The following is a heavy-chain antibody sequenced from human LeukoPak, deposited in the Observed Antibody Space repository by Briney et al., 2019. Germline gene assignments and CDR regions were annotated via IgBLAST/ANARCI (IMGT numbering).Heavy chain of an antibody. V-gene: IGHV6-1*01. CDR1: GDRVSSDSAA. D-gene: IGHD1/OR15-1a*01. J-gene: IGHJ4*02. Sequence: SQTLSLTCAISGDRVSSDSAAWNWIRQSPSRGLEWLGRTYYRSKWYNDYAVSVISRITINPDTSKNQFSLQLNSVTPEDTAVYYCARAPLSGWNTRAGFDYWGQGTLVTVSS. CDR3: ARAPLSGWNTRAGFDY. CDR2: TYYRSKWYN.